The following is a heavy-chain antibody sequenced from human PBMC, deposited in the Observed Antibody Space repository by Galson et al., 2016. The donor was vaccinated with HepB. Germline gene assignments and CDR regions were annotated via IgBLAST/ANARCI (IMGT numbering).Heavy chain of an antibody. CDR1: GYSITSGYY. V-gene: IGHV4-38-2*02. CDR2: IYHRGTT. D-gene: IGHD3-10*01. Sequence: SETLSLTCSVFGYSITSGYYWGWIRQPPGKGLEWIGSIYHRGTTYYNPSLKTRVTISVDTSKNQFSLNLSSVTAADTAVYYCARPWDYGSDSHWGQGILVTVSS. CDR3: ARPWDYGSDSH. J-gene: IGHJ4*02.